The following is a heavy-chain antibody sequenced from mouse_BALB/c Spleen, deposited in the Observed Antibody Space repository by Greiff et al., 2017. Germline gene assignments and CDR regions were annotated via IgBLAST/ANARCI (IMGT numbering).Heavy chain of an antibody. V-gene: IGHV1-5*01. CDR3: TYDYDPYYFDY. D-gene: IGHD2-4*01. J-gene: IGHJ2*01. Sequence: EVKLVESGTVLARPGASVKMSCKASGYTFTSYWMHWVKQRPGQGLEWIGAIYPGNSDTSYNQKFKGKAKLTAVTSTSTAYMELSSLTNEDSAVYYCTYDYDPYYFDYWGQGTTLTVSS. CDR2: IYPGNSDT. CDR1: GYTFTSYW.